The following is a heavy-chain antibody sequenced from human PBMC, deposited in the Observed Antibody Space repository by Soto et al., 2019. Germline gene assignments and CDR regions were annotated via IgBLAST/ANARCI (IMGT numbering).Heavy chain of an antibody. Sequence: SETLSLTCTVSGGSISSGGYYWSWIRQHPGKGLEWIGYIYYSGSTYYNPSLKSRVTISVDTSKNQFSLKLSSVTAADTAVYYCARDFSSGYYYGRYYYYGMDVWGQGTTVTVSS. CDR2: IYYSGST. CDR1: GGSISSGGYY. D-gene: IGHD3-22*01. J-gene: IGHJ6*02. V-gene: IGHV4-31*03. CDR3: ARDFSSGYYYGRYYYYGMDV.